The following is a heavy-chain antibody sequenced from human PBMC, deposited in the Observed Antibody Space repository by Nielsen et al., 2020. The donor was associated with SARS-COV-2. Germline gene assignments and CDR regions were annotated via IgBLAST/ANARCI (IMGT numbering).Heavy chain of an antibody. J-gene: IGHJ6*02. CDR2: IIPILGIA. CDR3: ARDGAGFPVVPGYGMDV. V-gene: IGHV1-69*04. CDR1: GGTFSNYA. Sequence: SVKVSCKASGGTFSNYAISWVRQAPGQGLEWMGRIIPILGIANHAQKLQGRVTITADKSTSTAYMELSSLRSEDTAVYYCARDGAGFPVVPGYGMDVWGQGTTVTVSS. D-gene: IGHD2-2*01.